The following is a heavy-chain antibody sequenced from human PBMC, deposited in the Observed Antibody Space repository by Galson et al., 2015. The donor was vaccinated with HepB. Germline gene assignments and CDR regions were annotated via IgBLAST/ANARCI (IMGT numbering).Heavy chain of an antibody. CDR1: GFTFSSYS. J-gene: IGHJ4*02. D-gene: IGHD3-22*01. V-gene: IGHV3-21*01. CDR2: ISSSSSYI. CDR3: ARDPHDSSGLYYFDY. Sequence: SLRLSCAASGFTFSSYSMNWVRQAPGKGLEWVSSISSSSSYIYYADSVKGRFTISRDNAKNSPYLQMNSLRAEDTAVYYCARDPHDSSGLYYFDYWGQGTLVTVSS.